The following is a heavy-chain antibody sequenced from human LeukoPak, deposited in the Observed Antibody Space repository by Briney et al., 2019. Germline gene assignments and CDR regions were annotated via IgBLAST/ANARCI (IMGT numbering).Heavy chain of an antibody. CDR2: ISTSSSYI. Sequence: GGSLRLSCAASGFTFSTYSMNWVRQAPGKGLEWVSSISTSSSYIYYGDSVRGRFTVSRDNAKSSLYLQMNSLRVEDTAVYYCARGSAMVTTYRGGNWFDPWGQGTLVTVSS. CDR3: ARGSAMVTTYRGGNWFDP. CDR1: GFTFSTYS. D-gene: IGHD5-18*01. J-gene: IGHJ5*02. V-gene: IGHV3-21*04.